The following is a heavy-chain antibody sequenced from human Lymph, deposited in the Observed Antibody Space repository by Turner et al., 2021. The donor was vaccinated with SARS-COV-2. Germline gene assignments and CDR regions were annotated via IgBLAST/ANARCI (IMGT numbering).Heavy chain of an antibody. J-gene: IGHJ4*02. CDR2: ISSSGGST. D-gene: IGHD3-10*01. Sequence: EVQLLESGGGLVPPGGSLRLSCVASGLTFSNSAMSWVRQAPGKGLKWFSVISSSGGSTYYAASVKGRFTISRDNSKNTLFLQMNSLRAGDTALYYCANVGSYFFDYWGQGTLVTVSS. CDR1: GLTFSNSA. V-gene: IGHV3-23*01. CDR3: ANVGSYFFDY.